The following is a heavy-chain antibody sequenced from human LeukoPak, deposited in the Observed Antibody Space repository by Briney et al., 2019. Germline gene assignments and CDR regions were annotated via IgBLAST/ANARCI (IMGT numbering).Heavy chain of an antibody. CDR3: AKVDRGDYSSSPVPYYNYYMNV. Sequence: PGGSLRLSCAASGFTFSYYSMNWVRQAPGRRLEWVSCISSSSSLIFYSDSVRGRFTISRDNAKNLLYLHMNSLRVEDTAVYYCAKVDRGDYSSSPVPYYNYYMNVWGKGTTVTVSS. CDR2: ISSSSSLI. V-gene: IGHV3-21*01. CDR1: GFTFSYYS. D-gene: IGHD6-13*01. J-gene: IGHJ6*03.